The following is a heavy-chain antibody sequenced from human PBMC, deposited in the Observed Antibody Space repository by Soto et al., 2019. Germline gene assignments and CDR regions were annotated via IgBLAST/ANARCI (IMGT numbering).Heavy chain of an antibody. Sequence: GASVKVSCKASGYTFTSYYMHWVRQAPGQGLEWMGIINPSGGSTSYAQKFQGRVTMTRDTSTSTVYMELSSLRSEDTAVYYCAREFGRIAVAFANYAIVAGSWFDPWGQGTLVTVSS. J-gene: IGHJ5*02. D-gene: IGHD6-19*01. CDR1: GYTFTSYY. CDR3: AREFGRIAVAFANYAIVAGSWFDP. V-gene: IGHV1-46*01. CDR2: INPSGGST.